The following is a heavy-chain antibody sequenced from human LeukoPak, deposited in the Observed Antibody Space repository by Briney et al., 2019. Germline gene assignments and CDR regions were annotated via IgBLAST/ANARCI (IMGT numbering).Heavy chain of an antibody. Sequence: PGGTLRLSCAASGFTFSSYSMNWLRQAPGKGLEWVSSISSSSSYIYYADSVKGRFTISRDNAKNSLYLQMNSLRAEDTAVYYCARDLSWFGDFNWFDPWGQGTLVTVSS. CDR1: GFTFSSYS. V-gene: IGHV3-21*01. J-gene: IGHJ5*02. CDR3: ARDLSWFGDFNWFDP. D-gene: IGHD3-10*01. CDR2: ISSSSSYI.